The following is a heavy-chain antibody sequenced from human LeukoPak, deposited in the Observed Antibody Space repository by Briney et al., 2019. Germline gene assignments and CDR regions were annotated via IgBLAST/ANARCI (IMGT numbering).Heavy chain of an antibody. V-gene: IGHV1-69*04. CDR3: ARGYYGSGSAGSVIGAFDI. CDR1: GGTFSSYA. D-gene: IGHD3-10*01. Sequence: SVKVSCKASGGTFSSYAISWVRQAPGQGLEWMGRIIPILGIANYAQKFQGRVTITADKSTSTAYMELSSLRSEDTAGYYCARGYYGSGSAGSVIGAFDIWGQGTMVTVSS. J-gene: IGHJ3*02. CDR2: IIPILGIA.